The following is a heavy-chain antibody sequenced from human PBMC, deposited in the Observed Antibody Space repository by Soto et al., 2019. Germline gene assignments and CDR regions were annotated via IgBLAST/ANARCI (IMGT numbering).Heavy chain of an antibody. V-gene: IGHV3-30*18. Sequence: GSLRLSCAASGFTFSTYAMHWVRQAPGKGLEWVAVISSDGSTEYYADSVKGRFAISRDNSKNTLYLRMNSLTTEDTAVFHCAKAYGSGWAYFDSWGQGTLVTVSS. J-gene: IGHJ4*02. CDR3: AKAYGSGWAYFDS. CDR1: GFTFSTYA. D-gene: IGHD6-19*01. CDR2: ISSDGSTE.